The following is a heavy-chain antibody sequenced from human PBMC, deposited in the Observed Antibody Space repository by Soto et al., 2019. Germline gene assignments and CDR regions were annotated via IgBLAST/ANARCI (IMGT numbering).Heavy chain of an antibody. CDR1: GDSVTSHY. CDR2: MHYTGFS. CDR3: ATTTAIQWRFLEWLPSAYYGMDV. Sequence: PSETLSLTCSFSGDSVTSHYLTWIRQSPEKGLEWIGYMHYTGFSNYNPSLKSRVTISADTSKNQFTLKLSSVTAADTAVYYCATTTAIQWRFLEWLPSAYYGMDVWGQGTTVTVSS. V-gene: IGHV4-59*02. J-gene: IGHJ6*02. D-gene: IGHD3-3*01.